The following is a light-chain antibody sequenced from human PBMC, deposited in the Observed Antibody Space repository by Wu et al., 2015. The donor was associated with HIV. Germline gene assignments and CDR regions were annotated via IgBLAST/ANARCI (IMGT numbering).Light chain of an antibody. Sequence: AIQMTQSPSSLSASVGDRVTITCRASQGIRNDLGWYQQKPGKAPKLLIYAASSLQSGVPSRFSGSGSGTDFTLTISSLRPEDSATYYCQQVNTYPFTFGGGTKVEIK. V-gene: IGKV1-6*01. J-gene: IGKJ4*01. CDR3: QQVNTYPFT. CDR1: QGIRND. CDR2: AAS.